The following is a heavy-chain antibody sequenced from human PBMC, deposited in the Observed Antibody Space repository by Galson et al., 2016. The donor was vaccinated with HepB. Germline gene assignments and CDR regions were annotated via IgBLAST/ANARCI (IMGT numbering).Heavy chain of an antibody. J-gene: IGHJ6*03. D-gene: IGHD2-2*01. CDR2: IDPSDSYT. V-gene: IGHV5-10-1*01. Sequence: QSGAEVKKPGESLRISCKGSGYSFTSYWISWVRQMPGKGLEWMGRIDPSDSYTNYSPSFQGHVTISADKSISTAYLQWSSLKASDTAMYYCAAIGYCSITSCLGSYYYYMDVWGKGTTVTVSS. CDR1: GYSFTSYW. CDR3: AAIGYCSITSCLGSYYYYMDV.